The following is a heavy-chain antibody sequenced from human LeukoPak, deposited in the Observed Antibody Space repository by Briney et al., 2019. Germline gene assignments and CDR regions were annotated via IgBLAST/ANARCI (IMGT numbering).Heavy chain of an antibody. CDR3: ARESTVLTPYYYYYYYMDV. J-gene: IGHJ6*03. CDR2: VYNSGST. D-gene: IGHD2-8*01. V-gene: IGHV4-4*07. Sequence: SETLSLTCTVSGGSLIGYYWSWIRQPAGKGLEWIGRVYNSGSTNYNPSLKSRVTMSVDTSKNQFSLKLTSVTAADTAVYYCARESTVLTPYYYYYYYMDVWGTGTTVTVSS. CDR1: GGSLIGYY.